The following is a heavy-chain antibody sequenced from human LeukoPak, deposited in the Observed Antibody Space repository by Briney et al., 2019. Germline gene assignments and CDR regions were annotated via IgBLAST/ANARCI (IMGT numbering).Heavy chain of an antibody. CDR1: GGSISSGGYY. V-gene: IGHV4-31*03. CDR3: ARATEGSDAFDI. D-gene: IGHD5-12*01. J-gene: IGHJ3*02. CDR2: IYYSGST. Sequence: PSQTLSLTCTVSGGSISSGGYYWSWIRQHPGKGLEWIGYIYYSGSTYYNPSLKSRVTISVDTSKNQFSLKPSSVTAADTAVYYCARATEGSDAFDIWGQGTMVTVSS.